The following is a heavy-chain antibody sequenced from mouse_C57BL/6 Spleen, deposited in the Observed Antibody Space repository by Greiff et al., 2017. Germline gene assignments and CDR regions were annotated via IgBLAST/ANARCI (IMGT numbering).Heavy chain of an antibody. J-gene: IGHJ3*01. CDR2: IHPSDSDT. D-gene: IGHD2-1*01. V-gene: IGHV1-74*01. CDR1: GYTFTSYW. Sequence: VQLQQSGAELVKPGASVKVSCKASGYTFTSYWMHWVKQRPGQGLEWIGRIHPSDSDTNYNQKFKGKATLTVDKSSSPAYMQLSSLTSEDSAVYYCARIRDGNYDWFAYWGQGTLVTVSA. CDR3: ARIRDGNYDWFAY.